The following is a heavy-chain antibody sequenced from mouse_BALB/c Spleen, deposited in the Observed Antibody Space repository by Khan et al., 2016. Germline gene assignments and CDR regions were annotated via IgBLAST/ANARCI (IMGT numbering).Heavy chain of an antibody. V-gene: IGHV3-2*02. CDR2: IRYSGST. CDR3: TRTPTATRYFDV. CDR1: DYSITSDYA. J-gene: IGHJ1*01. Sequence: EVQLQESGPGLVKLSQSLSLTCTVTDYSITSDYAWNWIRQFPGNKLEWMGYIRYSGSTTYNPSLKSRISITRDTSKNQFFLQLNSVTTEDTATYYGTRTPTATRYFDVWGAGTTVTVSS. D-gene: IGHD1-2*01.